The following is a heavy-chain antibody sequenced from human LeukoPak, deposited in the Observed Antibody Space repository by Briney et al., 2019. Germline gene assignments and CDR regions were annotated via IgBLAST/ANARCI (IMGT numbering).Heavy chain of an antibody. J-gene: IGHJ4*02. CDR3: ARQTSGTYYSLDS. CDR2: IYYSGST. D-gene: IGHD1-26*01. Sequence: PSETLSLTCAVSGGSISSDYWSWIRQPPGKGLEWIGYIYYSGSTNYNPSLKSRVTISIDTSNSQFSLKLSSVTAADTAVYYCARQTSGTYYSLDSWGQGTLVTVSS. CDR1: GGSISSDY. V-gene: IGHV4-59*08.